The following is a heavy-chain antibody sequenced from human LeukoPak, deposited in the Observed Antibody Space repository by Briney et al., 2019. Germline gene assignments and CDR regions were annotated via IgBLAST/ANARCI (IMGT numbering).Heavy chain of an antibody. V-gene: IGHV4-34*01. D-gene: IGHD6-19*01. CDR1: GGPFSGYY. CDR2: INHSGST. Sequence: SETLSLTCAVYGGPFSGYYWSWIRQPPGKGQEWIGEINHSGSTNYNPSLKSRVTISVDTSKNQFSLKLSSVTAADTAVYYCAAKQWLVRRGYFQHWGQGTLVTVSS. CDR3: AAKQWLVRRGYFQH. J-gene: IGHJ1*01.